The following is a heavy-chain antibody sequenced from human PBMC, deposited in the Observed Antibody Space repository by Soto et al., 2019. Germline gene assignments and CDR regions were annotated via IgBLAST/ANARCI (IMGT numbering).Heavy chain of an antibody. CDR3: IKSSRTLGDS. CDR2: IGTSGGDT. J-gene: IGHJ4*02. Sequence: EVQLLESGGGLVLPGGSLRLSCAASGFTFSNFAMSWVRQAPGKGLEWVSAIGTSGGDTYYADSVKGRFTISRDNSKNTLYLQLSSLRAEDTAVYYAIKSSRTLGDSWGQGTLVTVSS. D-gene: IGHD6-13*01. CDR1: GFTFSNFA. V-gene: IGHV3-23*01.